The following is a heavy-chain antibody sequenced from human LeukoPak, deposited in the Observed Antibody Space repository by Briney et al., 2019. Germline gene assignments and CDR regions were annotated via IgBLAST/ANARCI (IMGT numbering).Heavy chain of an antibody. D-gene: IGHD2/OR15-2a*01. Sequence: GGSLRLSCAASGFTFTSYALDWVRQAPGKGLEWISVISGAGDSIYYADSVKGRFTISRDNSKSTLYLQMNSLRVEDTAIYFCARDEYKADAYWGQGTLVIVSS. CDR2: ISGAGDSI. J-gene: IGHJ4*02. V-gene: IGHV3-23*01. CDR3: ARDEYKADAY. CDR1: GFTFTSYA.